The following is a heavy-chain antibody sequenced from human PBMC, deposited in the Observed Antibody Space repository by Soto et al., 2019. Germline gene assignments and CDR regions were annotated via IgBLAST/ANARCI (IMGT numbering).Heavy chain of an antibody. V-gene: IGHV4-59*01. D-gene: IGHD3-10*01. J-gene: IGHJ5*01. CDR2: IYYSGST. CDR1: GGSISRYY. CDR3: ARDPGSGSYYGLFDS. Sequence: SETLSLTCTVSGGSISRYYWNWIRQPPGKGLEWIGYIYYSGSTNYNPSLKSRVTISVDTSKNQFSLKLSSVTAADTAVYYCARDPGSGSYYGLFDSWGQGSLVTVSS.